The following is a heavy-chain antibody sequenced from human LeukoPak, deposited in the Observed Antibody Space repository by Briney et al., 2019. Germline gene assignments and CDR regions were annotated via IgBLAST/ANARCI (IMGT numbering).Heavy chain of an antibody. V-gene: IGHV3-13*04. CDR1: GFIFSSYD. Sequence: GGSLRLSCAASGFIFSSYDMHWVRQATGKGLEWVSGIGKAGDTYYAGSVKGRFTISRENAKNSFYLQMNSLRAGDTAVYYCAREGFCGGDCPGYFDLWGRGTLVTVSS. J-gene: IGHJ2*01. CDR3: AREGFCGGDCPGYFDL. D-gene: IGHD2-21*02. CDR2: IGKAGDT.